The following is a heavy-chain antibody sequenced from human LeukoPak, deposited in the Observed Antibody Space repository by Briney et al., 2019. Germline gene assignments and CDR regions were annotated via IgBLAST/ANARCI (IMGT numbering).Heavy chain of an antibody. D-gene: IGHD6-13*01. V-gene: IGHV4-39*07. CDR2: IYYTGST. CDR3: ARNLIPEQLVVNF. CDR1: GGSISSSSYY. Sequence: PSETLSLTCTVSGGSISSSSYYWGWIRQPPGKGLEWIGSIYYTGSTNYNPSLKSRVTMSVDTSKNQFSLNLKSVTPEDTAVYYCARNLIPEQLVVNFWGQGTLVTVSS. J-gene: IGHJ4*02.